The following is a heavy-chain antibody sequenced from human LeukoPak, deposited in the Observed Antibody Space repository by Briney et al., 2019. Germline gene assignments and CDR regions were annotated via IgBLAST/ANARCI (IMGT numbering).Heavy chain of an antibody. V-gene: IGHV1-69*13. D-gene: IGHD3-10*01. Sequence: ASVKVSCKASGGTFSSYAISWVRQAPGQGLEWMGGIIPIFGTANYAQKFQGRVTITADESTSTAYMELSSLRSEDTAVYYCARDPYYYGSGSYLHWGQGTLVTVSS. CDR1: GGTFSSYA. CDR2: IIPIFGTA. J-gene: IGHJ4*02. CDR3: ARDPYYYGSGSYLH.